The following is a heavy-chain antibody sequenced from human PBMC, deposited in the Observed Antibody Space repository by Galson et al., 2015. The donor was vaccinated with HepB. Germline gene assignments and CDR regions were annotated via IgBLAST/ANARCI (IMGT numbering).Heavy chain of an antibody. CDR3: AREGSGSYLFDY. V-gene: IGHV3-7*01. CDR1: GFTFSSYW. Sequence: SLRLSCAASGFTFSSYWMSWVRQAPGKGLEWVANIKQDGSEKYYVDSVKGRFTISRDNSKNTLYLQMNSLRAEDTAVYYCAREGSGSYLFDYWGQGTLVTVSS. J-gene: IGHJ4*02. D-gene: IGHD3-10*01. CDR2: IKQDGSEK.